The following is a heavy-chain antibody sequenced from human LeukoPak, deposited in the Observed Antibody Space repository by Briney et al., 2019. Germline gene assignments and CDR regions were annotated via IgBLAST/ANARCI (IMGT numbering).Heavy chain of an antibody. CDR2: IYYSGST. CDR1: GGSISSYY. V-gene: IGHV4-59*01. D-gene: IGHD4-23*01. J-gene: IGHJ4*02. Sequence: SETLSLTRTVSGGSISSYYWSWIRQPPGKGLEWIGYIYYSGSTNYNPSLKSRVTISVDTSKNQFSLKLSSVTAADTAVYYCARRWSGYFDYWGQGTLVTVSS. CDR3: ARRWSGYFDY.